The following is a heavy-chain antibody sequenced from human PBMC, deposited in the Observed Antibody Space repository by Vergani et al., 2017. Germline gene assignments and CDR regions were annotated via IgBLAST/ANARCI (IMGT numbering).Heavy chain of an antibody. CDR1: GGSISSGSYY. J-gene: IGHJ6*03. CDR2: INHSGST. D-gene: IGHD2-2*01. CDR3: ARAVVPAANYMDV. V-gene: IGHV4-61*02. Sequence: QVQLQESGPGLVKPSQTLSLTCTVSGGSISSGSYYWSWIRQPAGKGLEWIGEINHSGSTNYNPSLKSRVTISVDTSKNQFSLKLSAVTAADTAVYYCARAVVPAANYMDVWGKGTTVTVSS.